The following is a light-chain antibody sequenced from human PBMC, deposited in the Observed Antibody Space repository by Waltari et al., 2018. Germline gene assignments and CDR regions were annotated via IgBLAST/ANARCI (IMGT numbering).Light chain of an antibody. V-gene: IGKV3-15*01. Sequence: EIVMTQSPVTLSVSPGERATLSCRASQSVSTDLAWYQHKPGQAPRLLIYGASTRATGISARFSGSGSGTEFTLTISSLQSEDFAFYYCQQYNDWPPLTFGGGTKVEIK. CDR1: QSVSTD. J-gene: IGKJ4*01. CDR2: GAS. CDR3: QQYNDWPPLT.